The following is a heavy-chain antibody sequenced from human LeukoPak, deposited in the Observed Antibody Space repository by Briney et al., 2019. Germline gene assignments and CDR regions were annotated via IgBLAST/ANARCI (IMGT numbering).Heavy chain of an antibody. V-gene: IGHV1-2*02. Sequence: ASVKVSCKASGYTFIIYYIHWVRLAPGRGLEWMGWINPNSGGTNYAQKFQGRVTMTRDTSISTAYMELSRLRSDDTAVYYCARDGSGTFDYWGQGTLVTVSS. CDR3: ARDGSGTFDY. CDR2: INPNSGGT. CDR1: GYTFIIYY. D-gene: IGHD3-10*01. J-gene: IGHJ4*02.